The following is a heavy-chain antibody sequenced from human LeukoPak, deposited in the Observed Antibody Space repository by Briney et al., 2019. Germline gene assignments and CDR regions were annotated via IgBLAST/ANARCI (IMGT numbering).Heavy chain of an antibody. J-gene: IGHJ4*02. Sequence: PGGSLRLSCTASGFTVSSNYMTWVRQAPGKGLEWVSVIYSGGSTYYADSVKGRFVLSRDNSKNTLYLQMNSLRAEDTAVYYCAKDGSSSWYEYYFDYWGQGTLVTVSS. D-gene: IGHD6-13*01. CDR2: IYSGGST. CDR3: AKDGSSSWYEYYFDY. CDR1: GFTVSSNY. V-gene: IGHV3-66*01.